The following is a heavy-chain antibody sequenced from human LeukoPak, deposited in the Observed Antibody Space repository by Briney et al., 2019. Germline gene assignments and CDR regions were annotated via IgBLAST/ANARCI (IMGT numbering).Heavy chain of an antibody. CDR3: RGYRSLYYYGMDV. CDR1: GGSISSYY. V-gene: IGHV4-59*08. Sequence: PSETLSLICTVSGGSISSYYWSWIRQPPGKGLEWIGYIYYSGSTNYNPSLKSRVTISVDKSKNQFSLKLSSVTAADTAVYYCRGYRSLYYYGMDVWGQGTTVTVSS. CDR2: IYYSGST. D-gene: IGHD5-18*01. J-gene: IGHJ6*02.